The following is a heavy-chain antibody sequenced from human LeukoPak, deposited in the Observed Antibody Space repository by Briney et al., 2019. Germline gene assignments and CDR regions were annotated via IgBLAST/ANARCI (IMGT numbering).Heavy chain of an antibody. V-gene: IGHV1-69*04. J-gene: IGHJ4*02. CDR3: ARDFAVAGTGYDY. CDR1: GGTFSSYA. D-gene: IGHD6-19*01. Sequence: SVKVSCKASGGTFSSYAISWVRQAPGQGLEWMGRIIPILGIANYAQKFQGRVTITADKSTSTAYVELSSLRSEDTAVYYCARDFAVAGTGYDYWGQGTLVTVSS. CDR2: IIPILGIA.